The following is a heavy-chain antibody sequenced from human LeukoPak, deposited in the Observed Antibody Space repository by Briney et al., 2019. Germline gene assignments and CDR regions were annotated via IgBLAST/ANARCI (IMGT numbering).Heavy chain of an antibody. J-gene: IGHJ4*02. D-gene: IGHD6-19*01. V-gene: IGHV3-30*18. CDR2: ISSDGSNK. CDR3: AKSHNSGWYTIDY. Sequence: GGSLRLSCAASGFNFRDAAMTWVRQAPGKGLEWVAVISSDGSNKYYADSVKGRFTISRDNSKNTLYLQMNSLRAEDTAVYYCAKSHNSGWYTIDYWGQGTLDTVSS. CDR1: GFNFRDAA.